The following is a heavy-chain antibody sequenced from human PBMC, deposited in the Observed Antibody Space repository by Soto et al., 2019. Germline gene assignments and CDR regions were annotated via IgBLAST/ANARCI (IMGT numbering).Heavy chain of an antibody. CDR1: GFTFDDYA. D-gene: IGHD3-3*01. Sequence: EVQLVESGGGLVQPGRSLRLSCAASGFTFDDYAMHWVRQAPGKGLEWVSGISWNSGSIGYADSVKGRFTISRDNAKNSLYLQMTSLRAEATALYYCAKGYDFWSGTIDYWGQGTLVTVTS. V-gene: IGHV3-9*01. CDR3: AKGYDFWSGTIDY. CDR2: ISWNSGSI. J-gene: IGHJ4*02.